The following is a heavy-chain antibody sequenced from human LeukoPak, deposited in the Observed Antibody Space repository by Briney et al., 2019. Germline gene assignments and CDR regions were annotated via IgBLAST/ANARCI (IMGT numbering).Heavy chain of an antibody. Sequence: ASVKVSCKASGYTFTSYGISWVRQAPGQGLEWMAWISAYNGNTNYAQKLQGRVTMTTDTSTSTAYMELRSLRSDDTAVYYCARVAAAGPYYYYMDVWGKGTRSPSP. CDR3: ARVAAAGPYYYYMDV. D-gene: IGHD6-13*01. V-gene: IGHV1-18*01. CDR2: ISAYNGNT. CDR1: GYTFTSYG. J-gene: IGHJ6*03.